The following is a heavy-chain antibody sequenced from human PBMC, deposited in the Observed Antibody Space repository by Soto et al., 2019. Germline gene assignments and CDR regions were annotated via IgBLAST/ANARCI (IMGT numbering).Heavy chain of an antibody. J-gene: IGHJ4*02. CDR1: GGSINSGDSY. CDR2: INYRGRT. D-gene: IGHD2-15*01. V-gene: IGHV4-31*03. CDR3: ARDAPGVAPY. Sequence: QVQLQESGPGLVRPSQTLSLICTVSGGSINSGDSYWNWIRQHPEQGLAWIGYINYRGRTLYNPSLKSRIIISVDTSKNQFSLKLSSVTAADTAVYYCARDAPGVAPYWGQGTLVTVSS.